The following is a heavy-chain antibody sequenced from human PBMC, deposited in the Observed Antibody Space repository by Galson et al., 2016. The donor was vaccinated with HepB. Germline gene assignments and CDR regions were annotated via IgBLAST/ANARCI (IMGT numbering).Heavy chain of an antibody. V-gene: IGHV3-53*01. D-gene: IGHD1-26*01. CDR3: ARDGGNRGSYSVGDAFDI. CDR1: GFTVSVNY. Sequence: LRLSCATSGFTVSVNYMSWVRQAPGKGLEWVSVFYADENTYYADSVKGRFTISRDNSQTTLYLQMNSLRAEDTAMYYCARDGGNRGSYSVGDAFDIWGQGTMVTVSS. J-gene: IGHJ3*02. CDR2: FYADENT.